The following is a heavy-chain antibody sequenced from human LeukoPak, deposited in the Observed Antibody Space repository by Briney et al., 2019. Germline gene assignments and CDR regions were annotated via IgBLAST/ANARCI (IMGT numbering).Heavy chain of an antibody. CDR1: GYTFTSYG. CDR2: IIPILGIA. V-gene: IGHV1-69*04. D-gene: IGHD2-2*01. J-gene: IGHJ4*02. CDR3: ASTDCSSTSCPPDY. Sequence: SVKVSCKASGYTFTSYGISWVRQAPGQGLEWMGRIIPILGIANYAQKFQGRVTITADKSTSTAYMELSSLRSEDTAVYYCASTDCSSTSCPPDYWGQGTLVTVSS.